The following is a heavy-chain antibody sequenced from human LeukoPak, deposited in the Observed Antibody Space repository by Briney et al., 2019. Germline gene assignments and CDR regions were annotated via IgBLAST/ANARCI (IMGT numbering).Heavy chain of an antibody. J-gene: IGHJ4*02. CDR1: GFTFSNAW. CDR2: ITDSGGST. Sequence: GGSLRLSCAASGFTFSNAWMSWVRQAPGKGLEWVSAITDSGGSTFYADAVKGRFTISRDNSKNALFLQMNNLRAEDTAVYYCLRSQLDYWGQGTLVTVSS. CDR3: LRSQLDY. V-gene: IGHV3-23*01. D-gene: IGHD1-26*01.